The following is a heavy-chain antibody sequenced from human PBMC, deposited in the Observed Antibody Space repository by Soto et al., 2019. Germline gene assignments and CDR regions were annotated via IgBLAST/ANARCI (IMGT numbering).Heavy chain of an antibody. CDR2: INHSGST. J-gene: IGHJ5*02. CDR3: ARHCSSTSCYGRARWFDP. V-gene: IGHV4-34*01. D-gene: IGHD2-2*01. Sequence: NPSETLSLTCAVYGGSFSGYYWSWIRQPPGKGLEWIGEINHSGSTNYNPSLKSRVTISVDTSKNQFSLKLSSVTAADTAVYYCARHCSSTSCYGRARWFDPWGQGTLVTVSS. CDR1: GGSFSGYY.